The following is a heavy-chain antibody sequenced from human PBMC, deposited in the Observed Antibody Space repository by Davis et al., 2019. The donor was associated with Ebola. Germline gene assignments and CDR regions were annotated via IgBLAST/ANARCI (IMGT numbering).Heavy chain of an antibody. J-gene: IGHJ6*02. CDR1: GFTFSDYY. Sequence: GGSLRLSCAASGFTFSDYYMSWIRQAPGKGLEWVSYISSSSSYTNYADSVKGRFTISRDNAKNSLYLQMNSLRAEDTAVYYCARDYHYDFWSGYYYYGTDVWGQGTTVTVSS. CDR3: ARDYHYDFWSGYYYYGTDV. V-gene: IGHV3-11*06. D-gene: IGHD3-3*01. CDR2: ISSSSSYT.